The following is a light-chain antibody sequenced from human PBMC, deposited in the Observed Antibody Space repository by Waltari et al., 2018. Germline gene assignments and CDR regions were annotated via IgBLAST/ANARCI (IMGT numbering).Light chain of an antibody. Sequence: DVVLTQSPLSLPVTPGQPASISCRSSQSLVNNDGKTDLNWLQQKPGQPPGRLIYQVSTRDSGVPDRFSGSGAGTDFILKISRVEADDVGIHYCVQGTNVPTFGQGTKVEI. CDR2: QVS. J-gene: IGKJ1*01. V-gene: IGKV2-30*01. CDR3: VQGTNVPT. CDR1: QSLVNNDGKTD.